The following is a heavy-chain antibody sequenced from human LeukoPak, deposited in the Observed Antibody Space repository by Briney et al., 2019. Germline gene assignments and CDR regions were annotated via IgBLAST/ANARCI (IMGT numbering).Heavy chain of an antibody. D-gene: IGHD5-18*01. CDR3: ARWSYGYYFDY. Sequence: GGSLRLSCAASGFTFDDYAMHWVRQAPGKGLEWVSGISWNSGSIGYADSVKGRFTISRDNAKNSLYLQMNSLRAEDTAVYYCARWSYGYYFDYWGQGTLVTVSS. V-gene: IGHV3-9*01. CDR1: GFTFDDYA. J-gene: IGHJ4*02. CDR2: ISWNSGSI.